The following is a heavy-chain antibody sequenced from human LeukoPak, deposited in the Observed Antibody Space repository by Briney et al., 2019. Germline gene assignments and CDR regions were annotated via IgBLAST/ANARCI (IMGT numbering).Heavy chain of an antibody. Sequence: GGSLRLSCAASGFTFSNAWMSWVRQAPGKGLEWVGRIKSKTDGGTTDYAAPVKGRFTISRDDSKNTLYLQMNSLKTEDTAVCYCTTEDIVVVVAATPELGFDPWGQGTLVTVSS. CDR2: IKSKTDGGTT. D-gene: IGHD2-15*01. CDR3: TTEDIVVVVAATPELGFDP. CDR1: GFTFSNAW. J-gene: IGHJ5*02. V-gene: IGHV3-15*01.